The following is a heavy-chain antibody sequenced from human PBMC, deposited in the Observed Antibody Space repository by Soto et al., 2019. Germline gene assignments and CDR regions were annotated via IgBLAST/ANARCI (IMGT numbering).Heavy chain of an antibody. CDR1: GYTFTGYG. CDR2: INPNSGGT. D-gene: IGHD3-22*01. Sequence: ASVKVSCKASGYTFTGYGVTWVRQAPGQGLEWMGWINPNSGGTNYAQKFQGWVTMTRDTSISTAYMELSRLRSDDTAVYYCARARYDSSGYVGAFDIWGQRTMVTVSS. J-gene: IGHJ3*02. CDR3: ARARYDSSGYVGAFDI. V-gene: IGHV1-2*04.